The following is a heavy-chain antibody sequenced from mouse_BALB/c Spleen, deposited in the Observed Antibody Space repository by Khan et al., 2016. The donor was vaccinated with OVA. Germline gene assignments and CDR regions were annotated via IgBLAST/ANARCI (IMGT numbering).Heavy chain of an antibody. CDR1: GFTFSNYA. V-gene: IGHV5-6-5*01. CDR3: ARGYRFDY. Sequence: EVQLVDSGGGLVKPGGSLKLSCAASGFTFSNYAMSWVRQSPEKRLEWVASISSGDSTYNPDSVKSRLTTSRDNARNILYLQMSSLRSEDTAMYYCARGYRFDYWGQGTLVTVSA. CDR2: ISSGDST. J-gene: IGHJ3*01.